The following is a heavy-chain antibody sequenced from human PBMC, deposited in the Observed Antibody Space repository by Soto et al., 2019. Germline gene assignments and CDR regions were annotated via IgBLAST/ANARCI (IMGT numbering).Heavy chain of an antibody. CDR3: AREDAARIERWFDA. CDR1: GGTFSSYA. D-gene: IGHD6-6*01. CDR2: IIPIFGTA. J-gene: IGHJ5*02. Sequence: GASVKVSCKASGGTFSSYAISWVRQAPGQGLEWMGGIIPIFGTANYAQKFQGRVTITADKSTSTAYMELSSLRSEDTAVYFCAREDAARIERWFDAWGQGILVTVSS. V-gene: IGHV1-69*06.